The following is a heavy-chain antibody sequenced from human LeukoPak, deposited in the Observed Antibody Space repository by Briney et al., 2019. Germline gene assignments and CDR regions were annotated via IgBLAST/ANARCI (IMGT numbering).Heavy chain of an antibody. CDR1: GVSITSSY. V-gene: IGHV4-59*08. CDR2: MYYSGNT. Sequence: SETLSLNCTGSGVSITSSYWSWIRQPPGKGLEWIGYMYYSGNTNYNPSLKSRVTMSVDTSKSKFSLRLTSVTAADTAVYYCARHTLVGARNAFDVWGQGTVVTVSS. CDR3: ARHTLVGARNAFDV. J-gene: IGHJ3*01. D-gene: IGHD1-26*01.